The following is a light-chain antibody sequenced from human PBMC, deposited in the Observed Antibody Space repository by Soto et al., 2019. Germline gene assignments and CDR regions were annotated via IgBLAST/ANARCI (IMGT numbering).Light chain of an antibody. CDR3: QQYGNSPWT. J-gene: IGKJ1*01. V-gene: IGKV3-20*01. CDR2: GAS. CDR1: QSVSSG. Sequence: EIVMTQSPATLSVSPGERATLSCRASQSVSSGLSWYQHKPDQAPRLLIYGASGRATGTPDRFSGSGSGTDFSLTISRLEPEDFAVYYCQQYGNSPWTFGQGTKVDIK.